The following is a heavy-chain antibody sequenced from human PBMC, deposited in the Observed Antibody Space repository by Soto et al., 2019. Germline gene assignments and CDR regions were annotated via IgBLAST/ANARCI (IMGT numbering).Heavy chain of an antibody. CDR1: GGSISSYY. CDR3: ARRSMILGGYYFDY. D-gene: IGHD3-16*01. J-gene: IGHJ4*02. CDR2: IYYSGGT. V-gene: IGHV4-59*08. Sequence: SLTCTVSGGSISSYYWSWIRQPPGKGLEWIGYIYYSGGTNYNPSLKSRFTISVDTSKNQFSLKLSSVTAADTAVYYCARRSMILGGYYFDYWGQGTLVTVSS.